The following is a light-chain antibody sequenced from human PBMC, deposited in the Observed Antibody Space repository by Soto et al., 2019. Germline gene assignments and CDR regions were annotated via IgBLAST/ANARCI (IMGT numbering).Light chain of an antibody. CDR1: QDIGTY. Sequence: AIRMTQSPSSFSASTGDRVSITCRATQDIGTYVAWYQQIPGKAPKLLIYDASTLQTGVPSRFSGSGSGTDFTLTISYLQSEDFGTYYCQQFYNYPRTFGQGTKVDIK. V-gene: IGKV1-8*01. CDR2: DAS. J-gene: IGKJ1*01. CDR3: QQFYNYPRT.